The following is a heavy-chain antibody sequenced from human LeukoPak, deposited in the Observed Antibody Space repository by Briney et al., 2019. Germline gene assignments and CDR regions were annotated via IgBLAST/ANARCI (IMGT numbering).Heavy chain of an antibody. Sequence: XXLSLTXXXYGGSFSGYYWSWIRQPPGKGLEWIGEINHSGSTNYNPSLKSRVTISVDTSKNQFSLKLSSVTAADTAVYYCARISPYCGGDCYSTHYYFDYWGQGTLVTVSS. J-gene: IGHJ4*02. CDR1: GGSFSGYY. CDR2: INHSGST. D-gene: IGHD2-21*02. CDR3: ARISPYCGGDCYSTHYYFDY. V-gene: IGHV4-34*01.